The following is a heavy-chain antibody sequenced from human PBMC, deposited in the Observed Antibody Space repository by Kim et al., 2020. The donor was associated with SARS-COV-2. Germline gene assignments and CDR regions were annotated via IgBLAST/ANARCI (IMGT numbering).Heavy chain of an antibody. D-gene: IGHD3-22*01. Sequence: GGSLRLSCAASGFTFSSYAMHWVRQAPGKGLEWVAGISYDGSNKCYTDSVKGRFTISRDNSKNTLYLQMNSLRAEDTALYYCARDGFYDSSGYYPDFDYWGQGTLVTVSS. CDR3: ARDGFYDSSGYYPDFDY. J-gene: IGHJ4*02. CDR1: GFTFSSYA. CDR2: ISYDGSNK. V-gene: IGHV3-30-3*01.